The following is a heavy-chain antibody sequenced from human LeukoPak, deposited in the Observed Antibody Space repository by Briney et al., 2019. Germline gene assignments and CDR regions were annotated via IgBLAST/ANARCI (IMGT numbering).Heavy chain of an antibody. CDR3: SRDFVGADDY. CDR1: GFTLSKYW. V-gene: IGHV3-74*01. D-gene: IGHD1-26*01. Sequence: PGGSLRLSCSASGFTLSKYWVHWVRQAPGKGPVWVSRINPDGSRIDYADSVRGRFTISRDSAKNTLYLQMNSLRAEDTAVYYCSRDFVGADDYWGQGTLVTVSS. J-gene: IGHJ4*02. CDR2: INPDGSRI.